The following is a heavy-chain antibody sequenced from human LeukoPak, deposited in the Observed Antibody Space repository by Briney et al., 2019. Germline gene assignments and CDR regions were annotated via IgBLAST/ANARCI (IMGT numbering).Heavy chain of an antibody. CDR1: GGSISSSSYY. Sequence: KPSETLSLTCTVSGGSISSSSYYWGWIRQPPGKGLEWIGSIYYSGSTYYNPSPKSRVTISVDKSKNQFSLKLSSVTAADTAVYYCARYSSGWYSVSTPPTVTSYMDVWGKGTTVTVSS. CDR2: IYYSGST. CDR3: ARYSSGWYSVSTPPTVTSYMDV. V-gene: IGHV4-39*07. D-gene: IGHD6-19*01. J-gene: IGHJ6*03.